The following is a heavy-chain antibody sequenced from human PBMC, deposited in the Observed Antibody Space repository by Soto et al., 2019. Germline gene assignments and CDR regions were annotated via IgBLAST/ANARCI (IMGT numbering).Heavy chain of an antibody. CDR2: ISYDGSNK. CDR1: GFTFSSYG. CDR3: AKSGYGDYVGWFDP. Sequence: GGSLRLSCAASGFTFSSYGMHWVRQAPGKGLEWVAVISYDGSNKYYADSVKGRFTISRDNSKNTLYLQMNSLRAEDTAVYYCAKSGYGDYVGWFDPWGQVTLVTVSS. D-gene: IGHD4-17*01. J-gene: IGHJ5*02. V-gene: IGHV3-30*18.